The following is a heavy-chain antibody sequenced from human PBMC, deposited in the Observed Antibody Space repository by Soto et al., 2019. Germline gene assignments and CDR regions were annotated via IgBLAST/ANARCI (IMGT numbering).Heavy chain of an antibody. Sequence: QMQLVESGGGVVQPGRSLRLSCAASGFTFSSYGMHWVRQAPGKGLEWVAVIWSDGSNKYNGDSVKGRFPISRDNSHNTLNPRMKRSRAYDSPVFYCARFAPDDCMGYIALDMWGQGTMVTVSS. CDR2: IWSDGSNK. V-gene: IGHV3-33*01. J-gene: IGHJ3*02. CDR1: GFTFSSYG. D-gene: IGHD5-12*01. CDR3: ARFAPDDCMGYIALDM.